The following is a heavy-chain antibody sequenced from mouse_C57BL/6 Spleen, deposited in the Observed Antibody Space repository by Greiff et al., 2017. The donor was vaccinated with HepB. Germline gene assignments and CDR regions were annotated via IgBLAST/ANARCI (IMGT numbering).Heavy chain of an antibody. CDR1: GYTFTSYW. V-gene: IGHV1-55*01. J-gene: IGHJ4*01. CDR3: ARYGLRSYAMDY. CDR2: IYPGSGST. Sequence: QVQLQQSGAELVKPGASVKMSCKASGYTFTSYWITWVKQRPGQGLEWIGDIYPGSGSTNYNEKFKSKATLTVDTSSSTAYMQLSSLTSEDSAVYYCARYGLRSYAMDYWGQGTSVTVSS. D-gene: IGHD1-1*01.